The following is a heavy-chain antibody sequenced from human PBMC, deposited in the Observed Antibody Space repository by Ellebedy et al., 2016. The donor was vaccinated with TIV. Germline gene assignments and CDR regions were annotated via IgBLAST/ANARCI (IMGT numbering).Heavy chain of an antibody. J-gene: IGHJ3*02. Sequence: GESLKISCAASGFSFSSYWMSWVRQAPGKGLEWVANMRDEGSEKNYVESVRGRFTISRNNPKNSLYLHMNNLRAEDPAVYYCATDGSYGDYLSPTHAFENWGQGTMVTVSS. V-gene: IGHV3-7*01. CDR3: ATDGSYGDYLSPTHAFEN. D-gene: IGHD4-17*01. CDR2: MRDEGSEK. CDR1: GFSFSSYW.